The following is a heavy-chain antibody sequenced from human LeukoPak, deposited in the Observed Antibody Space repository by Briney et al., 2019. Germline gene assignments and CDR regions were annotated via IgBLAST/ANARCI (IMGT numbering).Heavy chain of an antibody. CDR3: ARSPPQYPYYFDY. J-gene: IGHJ4*02. CDR1: GFTFSDYY. CDR2: ISSSGSTI. Sequence: GGSLRLSCAASGFTFSDYYMSWIRQAPGKGLEWVSYISSSGSTIYYADSVKGRFTISRDNAKNSLYLQMNSLRAEDTAVYYCARSPPQYPYYFDYWGQGILVTVSS. D-gene: IGHD2-2*01. V-gene: IGHV3-11*01.